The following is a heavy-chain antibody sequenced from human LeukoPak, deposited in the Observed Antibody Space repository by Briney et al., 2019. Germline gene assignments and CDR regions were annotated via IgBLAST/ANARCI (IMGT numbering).Heavy chain of an antibody. CDR2: IKEDGSQK. J-gene: IGHJ4*02. Sequence: GGSLRLSCAASGFPFSTYWMSWVRQAPGKGLEWVASIKEDGSQKYYVDSVKGRFTISRDNTKNSLYLQMNFLRAEDTAVYYCARGLPRIGAFFDYWGQGAPVTVSS. CDR3: ARGLPRIGAFFDY. CDR1: GFPFSTYW. V-gene: IGHV3-7*05.